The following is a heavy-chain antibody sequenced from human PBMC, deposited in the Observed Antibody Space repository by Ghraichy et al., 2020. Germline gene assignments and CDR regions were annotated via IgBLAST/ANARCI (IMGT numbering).Heavy chain of an antibody. V-gene: IGHV1-2*02. Sequence: ASVKVSCKASGYTFTGYYMHWVRQAPGQGLEWMGWINPNSGGTNYAQKFQGRVTMTRDTSISTAYMELSRLRSDDTAVYYCARDQGGLRPVGTYWYVDLWGRGTLVTVSS. CDR3: ARDQGGLRPVGTYWYVDL. CDR1: GYTFTGYY. CDR2: INPNSGGT. J-gene: IGHJ2*01. D-gene: IGHD2-21*02.